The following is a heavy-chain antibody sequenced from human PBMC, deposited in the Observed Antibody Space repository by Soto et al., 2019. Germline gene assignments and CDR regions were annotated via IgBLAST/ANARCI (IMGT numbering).Heavy chain of an antibody. V-gene: IGHV3-74*01. Sequence: AVPFRVSCTASASPFTPSLRHCVRQAPGEGLVWVSRINPDGRTINYADSVKGRFTISRDNAKNTLYLQMNILRVEDTAVYFCVTAGNYRFDNWGLGTMATVSS. J-gene: IGHJ4*02. CDR2: INPDGRTI. CDR1: ASPFTPSL. CDR3: VTAGNYRFDN. D-gene: IGHD1-1*01.